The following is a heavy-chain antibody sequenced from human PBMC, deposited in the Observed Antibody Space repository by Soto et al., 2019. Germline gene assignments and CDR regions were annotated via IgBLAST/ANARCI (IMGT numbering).Heavy chain of an antibody. CDR3: ARDRMGDGYSYAYYYYGMDV. CDR2: IIPIFGTA. V-gene: IGHV1-69*13. CDR1: GGTFSSYA. J-gene: IGHJ6*02. D-gene: IGHD5-18*01. Sequence: VKVSCKASGGTFSSYAISWVRQAPGQGLEWMGGIIPIFGTANYAQKFQGRVTITADESTSTAYMELSSLRSEDTAVYYCARDRMGDGYSYAYYYYGMDVWGQGTTVTVSS.